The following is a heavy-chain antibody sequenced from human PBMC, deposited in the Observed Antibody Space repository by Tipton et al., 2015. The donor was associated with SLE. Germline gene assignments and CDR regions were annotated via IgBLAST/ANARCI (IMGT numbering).Heavy chain of an antibody. CDR2: IDRDGGST. V-gene: IGHV3-74*01. CDR3: ASSRSPGVATSPRL. CDR1: GFTFTRFS. Sequence: SLRLSCTASGFTFTRFSLPLVPHAPGKGLMWDSRIDRDGGSTGSADSVKGRFTISRDNAKKSLYLQMTNLRREDTALYYCASSRSPGVATSPRLWGQGPLVTVSS. D-gene: IGHD1-14*01. J-gene: IGHJ4*02.